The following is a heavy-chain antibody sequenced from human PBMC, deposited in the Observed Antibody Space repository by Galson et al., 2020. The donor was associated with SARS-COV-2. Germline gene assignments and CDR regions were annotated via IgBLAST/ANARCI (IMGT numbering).Heavy chain of an antibody. CDR2: ISHDGTFE. CDR1: GFTFSRSG. CDR3: AKGCVGGTVCFYIDC. Sequence: GASPKLSCEASGFTFSRSGMHWVRQAPGKGLEWVAGISHDGTFEDYTASVRGRFTIARDNSKNTVYLQINSLRSEDTAVYHCAKGCVGGTVCFYIDCWGQVTLVTVAS. D-gene: IGHD2-21*01. V-gene: IGHV3-30*18. J-gene: IGHJ4*02.